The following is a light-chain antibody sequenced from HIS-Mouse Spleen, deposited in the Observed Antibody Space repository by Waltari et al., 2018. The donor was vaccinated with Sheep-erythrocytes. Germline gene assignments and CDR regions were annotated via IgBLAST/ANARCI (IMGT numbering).Light chain of an antibody. CDR3: CSYAGSSTPWV. CDR2: EGS. V-gene: IGLV2-23*01. CDR1: RRDVGSYNL. J-gene: IGLJ3*02. Sequence: QSALTQPASVSGSPGQSITISCTGTRRDVGSYNLVSSYQQPPGKAPKPMIYEGSKRPSGVSNRFSGSKSGNTASLTISGLQAEDEADYYCCSYAGSSTPWVFGGGTKLTVL.